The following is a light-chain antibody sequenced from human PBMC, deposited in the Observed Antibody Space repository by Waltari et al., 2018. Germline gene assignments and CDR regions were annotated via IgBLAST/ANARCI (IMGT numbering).Light chain of an antibody. J-gene: IGKJ1*01. Sequence: DIQMTQSPSSLSASVGDRVTITCRASQTINRYLNWYQQKPGTAPKLLIHGGSNLESGVPSRFSGSGSGTDFTLTISSLQPDDFATYYCQKTYGDSLFGPGTKVEIK. CDR2: GGS. CDR3: QKTYGDSL. CDR1: QTINRY. V-gene: IGKV1-39*01.